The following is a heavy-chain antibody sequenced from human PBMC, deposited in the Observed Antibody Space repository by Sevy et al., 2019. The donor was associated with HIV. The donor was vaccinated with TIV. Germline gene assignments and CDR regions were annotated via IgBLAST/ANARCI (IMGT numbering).Heavy chain of an antibody. J-gene: IGHJ4*02. D-gene: IGHD6-13*01. CDR3: ARSISWYASFDS. Sequence: ASVKVSCKASGRTFRNYALSWVRQAPGQGLGWLGGIIPMFETANYVQKFQGRVTITADESTNTAYMELSSLRSEDTAIYYCARSISWYASFDSWGQGTLVTVSS. V-gene: IGHV1-69*13. CDR1: GRTFRNYA. CDR2: IIPMFETA.